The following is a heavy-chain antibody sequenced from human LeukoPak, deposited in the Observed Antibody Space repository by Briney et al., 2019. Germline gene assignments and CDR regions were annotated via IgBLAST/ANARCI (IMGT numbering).Heavy chain of an antibody. J-gene: IGHJ4*02. Sequence: PGGSLRLSCAASGFTFSSYSMNWVRQAPGKGLEWVSSISSSSSYIYYADSVKGRFTISRDNAKNSLYLQMNSLRAEDTAVYYYARDISSGHYFFDYWGQGTLVTVSS. CDR1: GFTFSSYS. V-gene: IGHV3-21*01. CDR3: ARDISSGHYFFDY. D-gene: IGHD3-22*01. CDR2: ISSSSSYI.